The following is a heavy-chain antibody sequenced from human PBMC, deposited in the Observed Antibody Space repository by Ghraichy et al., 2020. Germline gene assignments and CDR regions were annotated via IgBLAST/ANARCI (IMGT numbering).Heavy chain of an antibody. CDR3: AGGKCGDGYSPFDY. CDR1: GLPFSRYG. Sequence: GGSLRLSCAASGLPFSRYGMHWVRQAPGKGLEWVAIIWYDETSKFYLDSVKGRFTISRDNSNNMLFLQMNSLRVEDTAVYYCAGGKCGDGYSPFDYWGQGTLATVSS. J-gene: IGHJ4*02. D-gene: IGHD5-24*01. V-gene: IGHV3-33*01. CDR2: IWYDETSK.